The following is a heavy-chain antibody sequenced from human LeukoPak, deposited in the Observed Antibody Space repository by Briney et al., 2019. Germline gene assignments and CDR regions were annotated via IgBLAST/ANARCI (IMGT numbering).Heavy chain of an antibody. CDR1: GYTFTSCG. CDR2: ISAYNGST. Sequence: ASVTVSCKASGYTFTSCGISWVRQAPGQGLEWMGWISAYNGSTNYAQKLQGRVTMTTDTSTSTAYMELRSLRSDDTAVYYCARDLAAAATFDYWGQGTLVTVSS. V-gene: IGHV1-18*01. CDR3: ARDLAAAATFDY. J-gene: IGHJ4*02. D-gene: IGHD6-13*01.